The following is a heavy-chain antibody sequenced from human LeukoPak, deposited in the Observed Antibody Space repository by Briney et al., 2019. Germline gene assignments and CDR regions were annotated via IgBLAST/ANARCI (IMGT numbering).Heavy chain of an antibody. CDR1: GFTFSSYG. D-gene: IGHD3-10*01. V-gene: IGHV3-23*01. Sequence: PGGSLRLSCAASGFTFSSYGMSWVRQAPGKGLEWVSAISGSGGSTYYADSVKGRFTISRDNSKNTLYLQMNSLRAEDTAVYYCARTPMVRGVTHLDYWGQGTLVTVSS. J-gene: IGHJ4*02. CDR3: ARTPMVRGVTHLDY. CDR2: ISGSGGST.